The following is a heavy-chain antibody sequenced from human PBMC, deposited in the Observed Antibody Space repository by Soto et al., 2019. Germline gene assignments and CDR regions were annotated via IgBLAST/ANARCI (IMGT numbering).Heavy chain of an antibody. Sequence: EVQLLESGGGLVQPGGSLRLSCAASGFTFTSYAMSWVRQAPGKGLEWVSAISGSGGSTYYADSVKGRFTISRDNSKNTLYLQVNSLRAEDTAVYYCAKVDRRITGTVDYGGQGTLVTVSS. CDR2: ISGSGGST. V-gene: IGHV3-23*01. D-gene: IGHD1-20*01. CDR3: AKVDRRITGTVDY. CDR1: GFTFTSYA. J-gene: IGHJ4*02.